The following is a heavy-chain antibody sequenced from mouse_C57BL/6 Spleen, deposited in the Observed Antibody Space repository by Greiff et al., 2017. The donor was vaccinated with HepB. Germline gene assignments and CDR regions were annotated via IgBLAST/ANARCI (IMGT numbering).Heavy chain of an antibody. CDR3: ATVVDYYAMDY. D-gene: IGHD1-1*01. CDR2: IDPANGNT. V-gene: IGHV14-3*01. Sequence: VQLQQSVAELVRPGASVKLSCTASGFNIKNPYMHWVKQRPEQGLEWIGRIDPANGNTKYAPKFQGKATITADTSSNTAYLQLSSLTSEDTAIYYCATVVDYYAMDYWGQGTSVTVSS. J-gene: IGHJ4*01. CDR1: GFNIKNPY.